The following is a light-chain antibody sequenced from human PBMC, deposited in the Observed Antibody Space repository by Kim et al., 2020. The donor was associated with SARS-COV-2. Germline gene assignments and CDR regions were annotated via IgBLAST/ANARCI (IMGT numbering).Light chain of an antibody. J-gene: IGKJ1*01. Sequence: SPGERATRSCRASQSVGTNVAWYQQKPGQAPQLLIYGASTRAAGIPARFSGSGSGTEFTLTISSLQSEDLAVYSCQQYDDWPPWTFGQGTKVDIK. CDR3: QQYDDWPPWT. CDR1: QSVGTN. CDR2: GAS. V-gene: IGKV3-15*01.